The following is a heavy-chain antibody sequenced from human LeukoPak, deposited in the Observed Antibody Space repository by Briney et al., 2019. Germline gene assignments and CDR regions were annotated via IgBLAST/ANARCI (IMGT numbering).Heavy chain of an antibody. D-gene: IGHD2-8*01. CDR2: INHSGST. J-gene: IGHJ4*02. V-gene: IGHV4-34*01. CDR1: GGSFSDYS. CDR3: ATQWGRVGFDY. Sequence: SETLSLTCAVYGGSFSDYSWTWIRQPPGKGLEWIGEINHSGSTNYNPSLKSRVTISVDTSKNQFSLKLSSVTAADTAVYYCATQWGRVGFDYWGQGTLVTVSS.